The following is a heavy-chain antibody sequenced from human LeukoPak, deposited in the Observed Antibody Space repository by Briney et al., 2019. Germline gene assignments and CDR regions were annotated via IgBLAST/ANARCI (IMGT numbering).Heavy chain of an antibody. Sequence: GGSLRLSCAASGFTFDDYAMHWVRQAPGKGLEWVSGISWNSGSIGYADSVKGRFTISRDNAKNSLYLQMNSLRAEDTAVYYCARDSYSSSWGAFDIWGQGTMVTVSS. J-gene: IGHJ3*02. D-gene: IGHD6-13*01. CDR1: GFTFDDYA. CDR2: ISWNSGSI. V-gene: IGHV3-9*01. CDR3: ARDSYSSSWGAFDI.